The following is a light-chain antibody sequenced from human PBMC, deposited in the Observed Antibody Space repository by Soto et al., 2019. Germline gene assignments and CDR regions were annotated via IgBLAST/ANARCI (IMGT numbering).Light chain of an antibody. CDR1: SSNIGSNT. J-gene: IGLJ3*02. Sequence: QSVLTQPPSASGTPGQRVTISCSGSSSNIGSNTVNWYQQLPGTAPKHLIFSNNQRPSGVPDRFSGSKSGTSASLAISGLQPEDEADYYCAAWDDGLSGVFGGGTKLTVL. CDR3: AAWDDGLSGV. V-gene: IGLV1-44*01. CDR2: SNN.